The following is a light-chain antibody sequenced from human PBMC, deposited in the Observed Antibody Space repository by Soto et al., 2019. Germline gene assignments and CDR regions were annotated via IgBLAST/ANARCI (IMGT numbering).Light chain of an antibody. Sequence: QSVLTQPASVSGSPGRSITISCTGTSSDVGGYNYVSWYQQHPGKAPKLMIYEVRNRPSGVSNRFSGSKSGNTASLTISGLQAEDEADYYCSSYTSSSPLFRTGTKVTLL. CDR2: EVR. J-gene: IGLJ1*01. V-gene: IGLV2-14*01. CDR1: SSDVGGYNY. CDR3: SSYTSSSPL.